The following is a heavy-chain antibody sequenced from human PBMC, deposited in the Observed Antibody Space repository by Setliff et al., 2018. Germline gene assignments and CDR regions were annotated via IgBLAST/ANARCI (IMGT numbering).Heavy chain of an antibody. D-gene: IGHD4-17*01. Sequence: GGSLRLSCAASGFTFRSYWMSWVRQAPGKGLEWVANIKKDGSIKYYLDSVRGRFTISRDNAENSLTLQMNSLRVEDTAVYYCSRDLQSSGDYVVDYWGQGTLFTVSS. CDR2: IKKDGSIK. CDR1: GFTFRSYW. CDR3: SRDLQSSGDYVVDY. V-gene: IGHV3-7*01. J-gene: IGHJ4*02.